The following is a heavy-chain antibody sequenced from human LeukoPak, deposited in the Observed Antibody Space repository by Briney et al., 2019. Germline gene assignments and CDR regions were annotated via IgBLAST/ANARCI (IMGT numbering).Heavy chain of an antibody. D-gene: IGHD3-10*01. J-gene: IGHJ4*02. V-gene: IGHV4-34*01. Sequence: SETLSLTCSVYGGSFSVYYWSWIRQPPGKGLEWIGNIYQSGSTNYNPSLKSRVTISVDTSKHQFSLKLSSVTAADTAVYHCARGAWVSGSYLAAYWGEGTLVTVP. CDR3: ARGAWVSGSYLAAY. CDR2: IYQSGST. CDR1: GGSFSVYY.